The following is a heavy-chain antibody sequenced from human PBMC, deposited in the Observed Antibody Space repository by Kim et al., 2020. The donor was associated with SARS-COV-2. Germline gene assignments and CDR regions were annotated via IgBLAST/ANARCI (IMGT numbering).Heavy chain of an antibody. CDR1: GGSFSTNS. D-gene: IGHD1-26*01. Sequence: SVKVSCKVSGGSFSTNSLSWVRQAPGHGLEWMGGIIPIFDASKIIQKYQGRLTLTADESTSTAYMHLSSLTSDDTAIYYCAREKRQVGLDDWGQGTLVTVSS. V-gene: IGHV1-69*13. CDR3: AREKRQVGLDD. CDR2: IIPIFDAS. J-gene: IGHJ4*02.